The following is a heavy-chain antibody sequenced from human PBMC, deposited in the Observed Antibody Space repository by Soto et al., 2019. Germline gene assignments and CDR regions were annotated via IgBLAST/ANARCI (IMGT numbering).Heavy chain of an antibody. CDR3: ARDPRSSSWYYYYYYMDV. J-gene: IGHJ6*03. Sequence: GGSLRLSCAASGFTFSSYWMHWVRQAPGKGLVWVSRINSDGSSTSYADSVKGRFTISRDNAKNTLYLQMNSLRAEDPAVYYCARDPRSSSWYYYYYYMDVWGKGTTVTVSS. CDR2: INSDGSST. V-gene: IGHV3-74*01. CDR1: GFTFSSYW. D-gene: IGHD6-13*01.